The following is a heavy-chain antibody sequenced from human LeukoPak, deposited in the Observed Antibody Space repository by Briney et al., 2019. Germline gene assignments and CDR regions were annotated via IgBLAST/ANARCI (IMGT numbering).Heavy chain of an antibody. CDR1: GFSLSTSGVG. CDR2: IYWNDDK. Sequence: ESGPTLVKPTQTLTLTCTFSGFSLSTSGVGVGWIRQPPGKALEWLALIYWNDDKRYSPSLKSRLTITKDTSKNQVVLTMTNMDPVDTATYYCARRQSGWYYFDYWGQGTLVTVSS. V-gene: IGHV2-5*01. CDR3: ARRQSGWYYFDY. D-gene: IGHD6-19*01. J-gene: IGHJ4*02.